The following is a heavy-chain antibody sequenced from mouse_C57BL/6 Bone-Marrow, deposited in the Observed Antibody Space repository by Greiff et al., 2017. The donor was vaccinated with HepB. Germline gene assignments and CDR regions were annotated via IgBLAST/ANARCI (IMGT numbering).Heavy chain of an antibody. J-gene: IGHJ2*01. Sequence: EVQRVESGPGLVKPSQSLSLTCSVTGYSITSGYYWNWIRQFPGNKLEWMGYISYDGSNNYNPSLKNRISITRDTSKNQFFLKLNSVTTEDTATYYCARDNYDYDEDYWGQGTTLTVSS. CDR2: ISYDGSN. CDR1: GYSITSGYY. CDR3: ARDNYDYDEDY. D-gene: IGHD2-4*01. V-gene: IGHV3-6*01.